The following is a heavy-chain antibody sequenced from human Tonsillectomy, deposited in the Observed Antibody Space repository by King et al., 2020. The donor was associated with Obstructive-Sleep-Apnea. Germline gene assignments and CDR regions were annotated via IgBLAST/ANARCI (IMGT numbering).Heavy chain of an antibody. Sequence: QLVQSGAEVKKPGASVKVSCKTSGYTFTNYYIYWVRQAPGQGLEWMGIINPSGDSTTYAQRFPGRVTMTRDTSTSTVYMELSSLRSEDTAVYYCARVLKYWGQGTLVTVSS. V-gene: IGHV1-46*01. CDR3: ARVLKY. D-gene: IGHD4/OR15-4a*01. CDR2: INPSGDST. CDR1: GYTFTNYY. J-gene: IGHJ4*02.